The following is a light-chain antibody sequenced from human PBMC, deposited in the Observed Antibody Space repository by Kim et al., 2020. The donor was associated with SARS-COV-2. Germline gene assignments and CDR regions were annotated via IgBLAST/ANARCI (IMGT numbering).Light chain of an antibody. Sequence: STISCTGTSSDVGVYNYVSWCQQHPGKAPKLMIYDVSNRPSGVSNRFSGSKSGNTASLTISGLQAEDEADYYCSSYTSSSTLEYVFGTGTKVTVL. V-gene: IGLV2-14*03. CDR3: SSYTSSSTLEYV. CDR1: SSDVGVYNY. CDR2: DVS. J-gene: IGLJ1*01.